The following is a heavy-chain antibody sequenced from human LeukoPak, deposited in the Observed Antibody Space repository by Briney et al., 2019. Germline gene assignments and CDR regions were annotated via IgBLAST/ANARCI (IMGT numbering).Heavy chain of an antibody. CDR3: ARLLSYSSSWYPYYYYGMDV. V-gene: IGHV1-8*01. D-gene: IGHD6-13*01. CDR1: GYTFTSYD. CDR2: MNPNSGNT. J-gene: IGHJ6*02. Sequence: GASVKVSCKASGYTFTSYDINWVRQATGQGLEWMGWMNPNSGNTGYAQKFQGRVTMTRNTSISTAYMELSSLRSEDTAVYYCARLLSYSSSWYPYYYYGMDVWGQGTRSPSP.